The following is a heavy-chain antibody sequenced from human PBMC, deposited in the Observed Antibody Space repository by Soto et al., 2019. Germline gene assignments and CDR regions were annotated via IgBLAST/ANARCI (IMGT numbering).Heavy chain of an antibody. Sequence: QLGGSLRLSCAASGFTVSSNYMSWVRQAPGKGLEWVSVIYSGGSTYYADSVKGRFTISRDNSKNTLYLQMNSLRAEDTALYYCARYEVGDCAFDIWGQGTMVTVSS. V-gene: IGHV3-53*01. J-gene: IGHJ3*02. D-gene: IGHD1-26*01. CDR2: IYSGGST. CDR1: GFTVSSNY. CDR3: ARYEVGDCAFDI.